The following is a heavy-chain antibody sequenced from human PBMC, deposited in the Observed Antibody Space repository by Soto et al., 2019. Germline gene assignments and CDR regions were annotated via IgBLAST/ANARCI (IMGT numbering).Heavy chain of an antibody. Sequence: SETRSLTCSVSGGSISSYYWSWIRQSPGKGLEWIGYISYSGSPKYNPSLKSRVTILVDTSKNQFSLGLTSVTAADTAVYYCVRTVKGGNSYGFVDNWGQGTLVTVSS. J-gene: IGHJ4*02. CDR1: GGSISSYY. V-gene: IGHV4-59*01. CDR2: ISYSGSP. CDR3: VRTVKGGNSYGFVDN. D-gene: IGHD5-18*01.